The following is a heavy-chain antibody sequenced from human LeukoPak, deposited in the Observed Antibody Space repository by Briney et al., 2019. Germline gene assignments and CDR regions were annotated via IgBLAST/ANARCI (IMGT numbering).Heavy chain of an antibody. V-gene: IGHV4-59*11. CDR3: ARSTPGESSIAVAGTDRYYYYYMDV. CDR1: GGSISSHY. J-gene: IGHJ6*03. CDR2: IYYSGST. D-gene: IGHD6-19*01. Sequence: SETLSLTCTVSGGSISSHYWSWIQQPPGKGLEWIGYIYYSGSTNYNPSLKSRVTISVDTSKNQFSLKLSSVTAADTAVYYCARSTPGESSIAVAGTDRYYYYYMDVWGKGTTVTVSS.